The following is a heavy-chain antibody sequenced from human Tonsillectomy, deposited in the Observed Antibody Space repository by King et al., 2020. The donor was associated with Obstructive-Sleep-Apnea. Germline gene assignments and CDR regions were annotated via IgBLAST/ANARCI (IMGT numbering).Heavy chain of an antibody. J-gene: IGHJ4*02. CDR3: ARTSGNYSPIDF. CDR2: IYASGSP. V-gene: IGHV4-4*07. D-gene: IGHD1-26*01. Sequence: QLQESGPGLVKPSETLSLTCTVSGGSISSYYWSWIWQPAGKGLEWIGRIYASGSPNYTPSLKNRVTMSVDTSKNQFSLKLSSVTAADTAVYYCARTSGNYSPIDFWGQGTLVTVSS. CDR1: GGSISSYY.